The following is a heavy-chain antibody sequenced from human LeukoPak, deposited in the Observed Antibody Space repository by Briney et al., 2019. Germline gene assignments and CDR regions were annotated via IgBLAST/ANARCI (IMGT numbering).Heavy chain of an antibody. CDR1: GYTFTSYG. Sequence: ASVKVSCKASGYTFTSYGISWVRQAPGQGLEWMGWISAYNGNTNYAQKLQDRVTMTTDTSTSTAYMELRSLRSDDTAVYYCARASEDYGDYDPSLDELYFDYWGQGTLVTVSS. D-gene: IGHD4-17*01. J-gene: IGHJ4*02. CDR2: ISAYNGNT. V-gene: IGHV1-18*01. CDR3: ARASEDYGDYDPSLDELYFDY.